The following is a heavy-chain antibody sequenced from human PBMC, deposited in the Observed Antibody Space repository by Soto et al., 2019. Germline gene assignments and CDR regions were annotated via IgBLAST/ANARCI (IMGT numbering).Heavy chain of an antibody. Sequence: PGGSLRLSCAASGFTFSSYSMNWVRQAPGKGLEWVSSISSSSSYIYYADSVKGRFTISRDNAKNSLYLQMNSLRAEDTAVYYCARGGTPYCSGGSCLFLDAFDIWGQGTMVTVSS. D-gene: IGHD2-15*01. CDR3: ARGGTPYCSGGSCLFLDAFDI. J-gene: IGHJ3*02. CDR2: ISSSSSYI. V-gene: IGHV3-21*01. CDR1: GFTFSSYS.